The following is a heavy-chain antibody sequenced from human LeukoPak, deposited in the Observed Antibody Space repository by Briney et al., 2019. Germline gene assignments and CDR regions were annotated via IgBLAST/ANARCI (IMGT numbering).Heavy chain of an antibody. V-gene: IGHV3-30*18. J-gene: IGHJ1*01. Sequence: GSLRLSCAASGFTFSSYGMHWVRQAPGKGLEWVAVISYDGSNKYYADSVKGRFTISRDNSKNTLYLQMNSLRAEDTAVYYCAKEGYCSSTSCYSGGFQHWGQGTLVTVSS. CDR2: ISYDGSNK. D-gene: IGHD2-2*01. CDR3: AKEGYCSSTSCYSGGFQH. CDR1: GFTFSSYG.